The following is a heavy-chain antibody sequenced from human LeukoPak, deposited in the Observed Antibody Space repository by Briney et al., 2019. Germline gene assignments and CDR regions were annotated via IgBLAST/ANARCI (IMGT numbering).Heavy chain of an antibody. D-gene: IGHD1-26*01. CDR1: GYTFTSYD. CDR2: MNPNSGNT. V-gene: IGHV1-8*01. CDR3: ARGPDEWELVNWFDP. Sequence: ASVKVSCKASGYTFTSYDINWVRQATGQGLEWMGWMNPNSGNTGYAQKFQGRVTMTRNSSISTAYMELSSLRSEDTAVYYCARGPDEWELVNWFDPWGQGTLVTVSS. J-gene: IGHJ5*02.